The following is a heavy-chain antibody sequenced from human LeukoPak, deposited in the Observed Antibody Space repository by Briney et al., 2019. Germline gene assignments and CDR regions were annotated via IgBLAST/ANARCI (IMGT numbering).Heavy chain of an antibody. CDR2: IRNKAKSYAT. Sequence: GRSLRLSCGASGFTFSSYAMHWVRQASGKGLEWVGRIRNKAKSYATAYAESVKGRFTISRDDSKNTAYLQMNSLKTEDTAVYYCTHYYDSSGYYGAFDIWGQGTMVTVSS. CDR3: THYYDSSGYYGAFDI. V-gene: IGHV3-73*01. CDR1: GFTFSSYA. J-gene: IGHJ3*02. D-gene: IGHD3-22*01.